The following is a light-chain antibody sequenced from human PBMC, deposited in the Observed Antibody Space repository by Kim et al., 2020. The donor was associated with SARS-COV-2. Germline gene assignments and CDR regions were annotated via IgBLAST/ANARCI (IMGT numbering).Light chain of an antibody. Sequence: QSVLTQPPSASGTPGQRVTISCSGSSSNIGINTVNWYQQLPGTAPKLLIYSNNQRPSGVPDRFSGSKSGTSASLAISGLQSEDVADYYCAAWDDSLNGGVFGGGTQLTVL. CDR3: AAWDDSLNGGV. V-gene: IGLV1-44*01. J-gene: IGLJ2*01. CDR1: SSNIGINT. CDR2: SNN.